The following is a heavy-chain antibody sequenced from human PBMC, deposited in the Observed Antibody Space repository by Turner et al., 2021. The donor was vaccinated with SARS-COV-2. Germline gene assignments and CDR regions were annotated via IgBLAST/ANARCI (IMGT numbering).Heavy chain of an antibody. CDR2: ISSGSTYI. CDR1: GFTFSSFG. CDR3: ARDYHFDY. Sequence: EVQLVESGGGLDKPGGSLRLSCAASGFTFSSFGMNWVRQAPGKGLEWVSSISSGSTYIYYADSVKGRFTISRDNAKNSLYLQMNSLRAEDTAVYYCARDYHFDYWGQGTLVTVSS. J-gene: IGHJ4*02. V-gene: IGHV3-21*01.